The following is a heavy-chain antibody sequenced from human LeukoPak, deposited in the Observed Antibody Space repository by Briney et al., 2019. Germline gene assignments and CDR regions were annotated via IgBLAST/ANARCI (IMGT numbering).Heavy chain of an antibody. D-gene: IGHD1-26*01. CDR3: AGRSGSSQLPDY. J-gene: IGHJ4*02. CDR2: FDPEDGET. V-gene: IGHV1-24*01. CDR1: GYTLTELS. Sequence: ASVKVSCKVSGYTLTELSMHWVRQAPGKGLEWMGGFDPEDGETIYAQKFQGRVTMTRDMSTSTVYMELSSLRSEDTAVYYCAGRSGSSQLPDYWGQGTLVTVSS.